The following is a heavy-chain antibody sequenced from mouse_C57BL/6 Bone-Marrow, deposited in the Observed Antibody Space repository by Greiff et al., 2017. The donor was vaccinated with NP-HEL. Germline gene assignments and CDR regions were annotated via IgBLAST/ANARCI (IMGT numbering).Heavy chain of an antibody. D-gene: IGHD1-1*01. J-gene: IGHJ4*01. CDR1: GYTFTSYW. CDR3: ANYYGSSFGAMDY. V-gene: IGHV1-55*01. CDR2: IYPGSGST. Sequence: QVQLQQPGAELVKPGASVKMSCKASGYTFTSYWITWVKQRPGQGLEWIGDIYPGSGSTNYNEKFKSKAKLTVDTSTSTAYMPISSLTSEDSAVYYCANYYGSSFGAMDYWGQGTSVTVSS.